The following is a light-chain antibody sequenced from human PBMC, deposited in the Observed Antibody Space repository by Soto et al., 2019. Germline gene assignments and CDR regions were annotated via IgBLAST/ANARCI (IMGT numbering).Light chain of an antibody. V-gene: IGKV3-20*01. J-gene: IGKJ4*01. Sequence: EIVLTQSPGTLSLSPGERATLSCRASQSVSSNYLAWYQQKPGQAPRLLIYGASRRATGIPDRLSGSGSGTDFTLTISRLEPEDFAVYYCQQYGSSPLTFGGGTKVDIK. CDR1: QSVSSNY. CDR2: GAS. CDR3: QQYGSSPLT.